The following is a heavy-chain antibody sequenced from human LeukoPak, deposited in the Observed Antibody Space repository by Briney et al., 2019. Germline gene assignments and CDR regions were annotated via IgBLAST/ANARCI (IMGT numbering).Heavy chain of an antibody. V-gene: IGHV1-2*02. CDR2: LNPINGYT. CDR1: VYIFTDYY. D-gene: IGHD3-10*01. CDR3: AKHGGYGSERWDWFDP. Sequence: ASVKVSFKASVYIFTDYYIHWVRQAPGQGLEWMGRLNPINGYTKNAQKFNGRVTMTRDTSLTTAYLELHSLRSDDTAVYYCAKHGGYGSERWDWFDPWGQGTLVTVSS. J-gene: IGHJ5*02.